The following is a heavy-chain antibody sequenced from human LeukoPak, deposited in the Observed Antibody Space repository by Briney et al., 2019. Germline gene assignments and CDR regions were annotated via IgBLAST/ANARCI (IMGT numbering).Heavy chain of an antibody. CDR3: TSWGDTTAEYFQR. D-gene: IGHD2-21*02. Sequence: GGSLRLSCVVSGFTFNKCWMNWVRRAPGKGLEWVAHINPDGRDKYYVDSVKGRFSIYRDNAENSMYLQMNSLRVEDTAVYYCTSWGDTTAEYFQRWGQGTLVTVSS. V-gene: IGHV3-7*01. J-gene: IGHJ1*01. CDR2: INPDGRDK. CDR1: GFTFNKCW.